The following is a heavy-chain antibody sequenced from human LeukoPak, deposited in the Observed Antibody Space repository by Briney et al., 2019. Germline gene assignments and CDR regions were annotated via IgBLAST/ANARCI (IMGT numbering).Heavy chain of an antibody. D-gene: IGHD3-22*01. CDR2: ISWNSGSI. V-gene: IGHV3-9*01. CDR3: AKSQFGGNYYDSSGYYYFSQSYFQH. Sequence: GGSLRLSCAATGFTFDDYAMHWVRQAPGKGLEWVSGISWNSGSIGYADSVEGRFTISRDNAKNSLYLQMNSLRAEDTALYYCAKSQFGGNYYDSSGYYYFSQSYFQHWGQGTLVTVSS. CDR1: GFTFDDYA. J-gene: IGHJ1*01.